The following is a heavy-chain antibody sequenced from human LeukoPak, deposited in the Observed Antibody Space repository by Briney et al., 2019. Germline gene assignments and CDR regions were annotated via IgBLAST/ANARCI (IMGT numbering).Heavy chain of an antibody. J-gene: IGHJ4*02. D-gene: IGHD3-10*01. V-gene: IGHV3-48*03. CDR3: AKDRDTRVFDY. CDR1: GFTFSSYE. CDR2: ISSSGSTI. Sequence: PGGSLRLSCAASGFTFSSYEMNWVRQAPGKGLEWVSYISSSGSTIYYADSVKGRFTISRDNAKNSLYLQMNSLRAEDTAVYYCAKDRDTRVFDYWGQGTLVTVSS.